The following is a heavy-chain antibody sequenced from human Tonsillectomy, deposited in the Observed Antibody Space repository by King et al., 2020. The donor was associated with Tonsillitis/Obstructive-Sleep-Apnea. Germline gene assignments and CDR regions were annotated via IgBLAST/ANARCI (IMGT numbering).Heavy chain of an antibody. V-gene: IGHV3-7*04. CDR3: ARDAGGTSKD. Sequence: VQLVESGGGLVQPGGSLRLSCAVSRFTFSSQWMSWVRQAPGKGLEWVANINPDGSEKYYVDSVKGRFTISRDNAENPLYLQMNSLRAEDAAVYRCARDAGGTSKDWGQGTLVTVSS. D-gene: IGHD3-10*01. J-gene: IGHJ4*02. CDR2: INPDGSEK. CDR1: RFTFSSQW.